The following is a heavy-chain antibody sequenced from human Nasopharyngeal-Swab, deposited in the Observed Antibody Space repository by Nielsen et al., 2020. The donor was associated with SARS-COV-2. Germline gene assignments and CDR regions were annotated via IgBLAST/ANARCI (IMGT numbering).Heavy chain of an antibody. D-gene: IGHD3-22*01. V-gene: IGHV4-4*07. CDR3: ARGLPLSYDSSGAMDY. CDR1: GGSISSYY. CDR2: IYTSGST. J-gene: IGHJ4*02. Sequence: SETLSLTCTVSGGSISSYYWSWIRQPAGKGLEWIGRIYTSGSTNYNPPLKSRVTMSVDTSKNQFSLKLSSVTAADTAVYYCARGLPLSYDSSGAMDYWGQGTLVTVSS.